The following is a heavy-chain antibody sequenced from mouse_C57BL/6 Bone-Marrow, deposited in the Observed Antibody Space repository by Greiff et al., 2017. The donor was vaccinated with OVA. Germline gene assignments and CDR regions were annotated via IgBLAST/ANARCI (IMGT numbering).Heavy chain of an antibody. CDR2: IDPSDSYT. J-gene: IGHJ1*03. V-gene: IGHV1-50*01. Sequence: VQLQQPGAELVKPGASVKLSCKASGYTFTSYWMQWVKQRPGQGLEWIGEIDPSDSYTNYNQKFKGKATLTVDTSSSTAYMQLSSLTSEDSAVYYCARWLIYDGSPYFDVWGTGPTVTVSS. D-gene: IGHD2-3*01. CDR1: GYTFTSYW. CDR3: ARWLIYDGSPYFDV.